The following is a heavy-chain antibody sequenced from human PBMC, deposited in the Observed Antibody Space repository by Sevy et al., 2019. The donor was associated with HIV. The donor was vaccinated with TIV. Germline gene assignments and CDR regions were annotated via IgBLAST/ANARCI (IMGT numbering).Heavy chain of an antibody. CDR2: IYPGDSDT. CDR1: GYSFTSYW. Sequence: GESLKISCKGSGYSFTSYWIGWVRQMPGKGLEWIGIIYPGDSDTRNSPSFQGQVTISADKSISTAYLQWSSLKASDTAMYYCARGGDDIVVVVAANDAFDIWGQGTMVTVSS. J-gene: IGHJ3*02. V-gene: IGHV5-51*01. CDR3: ARGGDDIVVVVAANDAFDI. D-gene: IGHD2-15*01.